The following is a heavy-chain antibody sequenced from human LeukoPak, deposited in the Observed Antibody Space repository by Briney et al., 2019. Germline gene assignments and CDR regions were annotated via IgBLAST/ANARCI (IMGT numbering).Heavy chain of an antibody. Sequence: GGSLRLSCAASGFTVSGNYMSWVRQAPGKGLEWVSIIYSGDSTYYADSVKGRFTISRDNSKNTLYLQMNSLRAEDTAVYYCAREHIAVAGTIRDYWGQGTLVTVSS. J-gene: IGHJ4*02. CDR1: GFTVSGNY. CDR2: IYSGDST. V-gene: IGHV3-66*01. D-gene: IGHD6-19*01. CDR3: AREHIAVAGTIRDY.